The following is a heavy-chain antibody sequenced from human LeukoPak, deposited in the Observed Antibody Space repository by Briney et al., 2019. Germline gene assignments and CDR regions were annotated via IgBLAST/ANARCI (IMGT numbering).Heavy chain of an antibody. CDR2: IYTSGST. CDR1: GGSISSGSYY. J-gene: IGHJ6*03. V-gene: IGHV4-61*02. CDR3: ARDSIAARPGDYYYYMDV. D-gene: IGHD6-6*01. Sequence: PSQTLSLTCTVSGGSISSGSYYWSWIRQPAGKGLGWIGRIYTSGSTNYNPSLKSRVTISVDTSKNQFSLKLSSVTAADTAVYYCARDSIAARPGDYYYYMDVWGKGTTVTVSS.